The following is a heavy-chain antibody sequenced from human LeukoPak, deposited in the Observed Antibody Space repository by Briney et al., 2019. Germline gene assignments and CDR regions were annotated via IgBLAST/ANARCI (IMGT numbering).Heavy chain of an antibody. CDR1: GFTVSSNY. V-gene: IGHV3-21*01. CDR2: ISTSSTYI. J-gene: IGHJ4*02. CDR3: AREAASGNYYIEY. Sequence: GGSLRLSCAASGFTVSSNYMSWVRQAPGKGLEWVSSISTSSTYIYYADSVKGRFTMSRDNAKNSVYLQMNSLRAEDTAVYYCAREAASGNYYIEYWGQGTLVTVSS. D-gene: IGHD3-10*01.